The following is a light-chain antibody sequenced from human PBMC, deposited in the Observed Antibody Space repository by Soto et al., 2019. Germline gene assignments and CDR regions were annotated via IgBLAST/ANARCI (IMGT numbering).Light chain of an antibody. CDR1: SSDVGAYNY. V-gene: IGLV2-8*01. J-gene: IGLJ3*02. CDR3: SSFASSNTWV. Sequence: QSALTQPPSASGSPGQSVTISCTGTSSDVGAYNYVSWYQQHAGKAPKLVIYEVTKRPSGVPDRFSGSKSANTASLTVSGIQAEDEADYYCSSFASSNTWVLGGGTQLTLL. CDR2: EVT.